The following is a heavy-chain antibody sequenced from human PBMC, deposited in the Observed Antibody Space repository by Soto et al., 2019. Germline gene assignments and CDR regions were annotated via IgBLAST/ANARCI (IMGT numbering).Heavy chain of an antibody. CDR2: IYYSGST. CDR1: GGTVSSGSYY. Sequence: PSETLSLTCTVSGGTVSSGSYYWSWIRQPPGKGLEWIGYIYYSGSTNYNPSLKSRVTISVDTSKNLFSLKLSSVTAADTAVYYCARDRVVAATPWYYYYGMDVWGQGTTVTVSS. D-gene: IGHD2-15*01. CDR3: ARDRVVAATPWYYYYGMDV. J-gene: IGHJ6*02. V-gene: IGHV4-61*01.